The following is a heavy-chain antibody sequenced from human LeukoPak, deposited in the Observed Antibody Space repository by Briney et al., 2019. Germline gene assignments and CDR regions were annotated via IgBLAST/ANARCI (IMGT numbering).Heavy chain of an antibody. V-gene: IGHV3-9*01. D-gene: IGHD3-22*01. CDR3: AKDSSGYYSWYDY. CDR1: GFTFDDYA. Sequence: GGSLRLSCAASGFTFDDYAMHWVRQAPGKGLEWVSGISWNSGSIGYADSVKGRFTISRDNAKNPLYLQMNSLRAEDTALYYCAKDSSGYYSWYDYWGQGTLVTVSS. J-gene: IGHJ4*02. CDR2: ISWNSGSI.